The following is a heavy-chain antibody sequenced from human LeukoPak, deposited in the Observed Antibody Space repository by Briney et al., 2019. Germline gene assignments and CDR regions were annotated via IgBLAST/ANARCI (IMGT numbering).Heavy chain of an antibody. CDR3: ASRNDFWSGRFDY. CDR2: IIPIFGTA. D-gene: IGHD3-3*01. CDR1: GGTFSSYA. J-gene: IGHJ4*02. V-gene: IGHV1-69*13. Sequence: ASVKVSCKASGGTFSSYAISWVRQAPGQGLEWMGGIIPIFGTANYAQKFQGRVTITADESTSTAYMELSSLRSEDTAVYYCASRNDFWSGRFDYWGQGTPVTVSS.